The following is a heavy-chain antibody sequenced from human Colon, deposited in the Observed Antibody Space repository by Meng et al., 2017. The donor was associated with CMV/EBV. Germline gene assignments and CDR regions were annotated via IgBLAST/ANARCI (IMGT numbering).Heavy chain of an antibody. CDR2: IYESGDLI. V-gene: IGHV3-23*05. D-gene: IGHD2-21*02. J-gene: IGHJ3*02. CDR1: GFMFSNYV. Sequence: SGFMFSNYVMIWVRQAPGKGLEWVATIYESGDLIYYADSVKGRFTISRDTSNNMLYLQMNSLRAEDTAVFYCAKGVYSGGHYRAFDMLGQGTMVTVSS. CDR3: AKGVYSGGHYRAFDM.